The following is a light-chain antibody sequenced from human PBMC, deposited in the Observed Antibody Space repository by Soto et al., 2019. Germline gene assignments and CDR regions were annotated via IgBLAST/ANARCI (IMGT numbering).Light chain of an antibody. Sequence: EKVMTQSPATLSESPREKSTLSCRASQSVSSKLAWYQQKPGQPPRLLIHGASTRATGIPARFSGSGSGTDFTHTISSLQSADLAIYYFQQYNNWPLTFGQGTRLEIK. CDR3: QQYNNWPLT. CDR2: GAS. V-gene: IGKV3-15*01. CDR1: QSVSSK. J-gene: IGKJ5*01.